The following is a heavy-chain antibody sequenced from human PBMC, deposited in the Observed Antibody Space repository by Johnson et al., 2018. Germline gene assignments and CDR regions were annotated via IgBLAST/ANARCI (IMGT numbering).Heavy chain of an antibody. CDR2: IWYDGSNK. D-gene: IGHD3/OR15-3a*01. J-gene: IGHJ3*02. Sequence: QVQLVESGGGVVQPGRSLRLSCAASGFTFSNYGMHWVRQAPGKGLEWVAVIWYDGSNKYYADSVKGRFTISRDNSKNTRYLQMNSLRAEDTAVYYCAKTWTPLLTLDALDIWGQGTMVTVSS. CDR1: GFTFSNYG. V-gene: IGHV3-33*08. CDR3: AKTWTPLLTLDALDI.